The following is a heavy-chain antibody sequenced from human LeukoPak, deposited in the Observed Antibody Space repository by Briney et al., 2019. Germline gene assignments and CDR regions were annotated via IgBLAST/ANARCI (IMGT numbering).Heavy chain of an antibody. V-gene: IGHV3-64*04. D-gene: IGHD4-17*01. CDR3: AKDRYGDYSFDY. CDR1: GFTFSSYA. Sequence: PGGSLRLSCSASGFTFSSYAMHWVRQAPGKGLEYVSAISSNGGSTYYADSVKGRFTISRDNSKNTLYLQMNSLGAEDTAVYWCAKDRYGDYSFDYWGQGTLVTVSS. CDR2: ISSNGGST. J-gene: IGHJ4*02.